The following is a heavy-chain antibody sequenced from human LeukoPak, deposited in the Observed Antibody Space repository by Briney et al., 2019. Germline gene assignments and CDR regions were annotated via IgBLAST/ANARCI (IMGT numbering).Heavy chain of an antibody. J-gene: IGHJ5*02. CDR1: GGSFSGYY. CDR2: INHSGST. CDR3: ARDLGYCSGGSCYSNWFDP. Sequence: PSETLSLTCAVYGGSFSGYYWSWIRQPPGKGLEWIGEINHSGSTNYNPSLKSRVTISVDTSKNQFSLKLSSVTAADTAVYYCARDLGYCSGGSCYSNWFDPWGQGALVTVSS. D-gene: IGHD2-15*01. V-gene: IGHV4-34*01.